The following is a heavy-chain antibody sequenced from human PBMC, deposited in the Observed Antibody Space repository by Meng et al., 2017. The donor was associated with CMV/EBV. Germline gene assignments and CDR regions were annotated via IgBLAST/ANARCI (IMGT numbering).Heavy chain of an antibody. Sequence: GAGGEMFSATLPLPATVSGVSIRSSYGGLTRRPPGKGLEWIGYINYSGSTNYNPSLKSRVTISVDTSKNQFSLKLSSVTAADTAVYYCASVGSTTPYFDYWGQGTLVTVSS. D-gene: IGHD2-2*01. CDR1: GVSIRSSY. CDR3: ASVGSTTPYFDY. V-gene: IGHV4-59*01. CDR2: INYSGST. J-gene: IGHJ4*02.